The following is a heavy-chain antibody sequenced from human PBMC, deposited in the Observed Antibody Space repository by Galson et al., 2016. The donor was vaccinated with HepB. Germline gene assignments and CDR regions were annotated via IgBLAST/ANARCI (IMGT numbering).Heavy chain of an antibody. CDR2: IIGSGGSM. V-gene: IGHV3-23*01. Sequence: SLRLSCAASGFTFNSFAMTWVRQAPGKGLEWVSTIIGSGGSMSYADSVRGRFITSRDNSKNTLYLQLNSLRADHTALYYCARDGGFCSDATCYYRKHWGQGTPVTVSS. D-gene: IGHD2-15*01. CDR3: ARDGGFCSDATCYYRKH. CDR1: GFTFNSFA. J-gene: IGHJ4*02.